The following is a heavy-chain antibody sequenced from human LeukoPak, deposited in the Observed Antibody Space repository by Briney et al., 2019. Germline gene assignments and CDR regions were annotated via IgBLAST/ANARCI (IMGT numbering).Heavy chain of an antibody. Sequence: SETLSLTCAVYGGSFSGYYWSWIRQPPGKGLEWIGEINHSGSTNYNPSLKSRVTISVDSSKNQFSLKVSSVTAVDTAVYYCARGLAAVPLDYWGQGTLVTVSS. CDR1: GGSFSGYY. V-gene: IGHV4-34*01. CDR3: ARGLAAVPLDY. CDR2: INHSGST. J-gene: IGHJ4*02. D-gene: IGHD2-15*01.